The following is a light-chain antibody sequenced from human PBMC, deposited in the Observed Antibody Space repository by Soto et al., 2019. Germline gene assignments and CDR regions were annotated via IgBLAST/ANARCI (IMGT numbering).Light chain of an antibody. Sequence: EVVLTQSPVTLSLSPGERATLSCRASQSVSSPYLAWYQQKPGQPPRLLIYGASSRATDLPDRFIGSGSGTESTLTIARLAPEDFAMYYCQQYGRSPFTFGPGTKVDI. CDR3: QQYGRSPFT. CDR1: QSVSSPY. J-gene: IGKJ3*01. V-gene: IGKV3-20*01. CDR2: GAS.